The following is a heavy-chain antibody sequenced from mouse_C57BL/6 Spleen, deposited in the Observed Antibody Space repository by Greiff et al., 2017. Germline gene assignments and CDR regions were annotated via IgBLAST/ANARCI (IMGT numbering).Heavy chain of an antibody. J-gene: IGHJ2*01. Sequence: VQVVESGPELVKPGASVKISCKASGYAFSSSWMNWVKQRPGKGLEWIGRIYPGDGDTNYNGKFKGKATLTADKSSSTAYMQLSSLTSEDSAVYFCAREAYYYFDYWGQGTTLTVSS. V-gene: IGHV1-82*01. CDR3: AREAYYYFDY. CDR1: GYAFSSSW. CDR2: IYPGDGDT. D-gene: IGHD6-1*01.